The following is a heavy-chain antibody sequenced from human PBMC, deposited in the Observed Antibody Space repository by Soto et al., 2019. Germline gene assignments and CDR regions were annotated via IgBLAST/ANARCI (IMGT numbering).Heavy chain of an antibody. J-gene: IGHJ4*02. CDR2: IWYDGTNR. Sequence: QVKLVESGGGVVQPGRSLRLSCAASGFTFSNHGMHWVRQAPGKGLEWVTVIWYDGTNRFYADSVKGRFTISRDISENTVFLQMNSLRAEDTAVYYCARESSSGRRDRIDYWGQGTPVTVSS. CDR3: ARESSSGRRDRIDY. V-gene: IGHV3-33*01. D-gene: IGHD6-19*01. CDR1: GFTFSNHG.